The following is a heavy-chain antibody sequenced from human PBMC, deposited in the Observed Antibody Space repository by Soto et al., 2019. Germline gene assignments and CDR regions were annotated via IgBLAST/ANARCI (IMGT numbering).Heavy chain of an antibody. CDR1: GYTFTGYA. CDR3: ARAVAVAADFDY. J-gene: IGHJ4*02. D-gene: IGHD6-19*01. CDR2: INAGNGNT. V-gene: IGHV1-3*05. Sequence: QVQLVQSGAEEKKPGASVKVSCKASGYTFTGYAMHWVRQAPGQRLEWMGWINAGNGNTKYSQKFQGRVTITRDTSASTEYMERSSLRSEDTAVYYCARAVAVAADFDYWGQGTRVTVSS.